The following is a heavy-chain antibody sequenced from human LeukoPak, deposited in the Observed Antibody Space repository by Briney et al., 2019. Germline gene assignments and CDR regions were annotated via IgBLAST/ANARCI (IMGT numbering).Heavy chain of an antibody. V-gene: IGHV3-30*03. Sequence: ERSLRLSCAASGFTFSSYGMHWVRQAPGKGLEWVALISYDGSNSYYADSVKGRFTMSRDNSKNTLYLQMNSLRAEDTAVYYCAASYYYDSTRYYSPGYWGQGTLVTVSS. CDR1: GFTFSSYG. CDR2: ISYDGSNS. D-gene: IGHD3-22*01. CDR3: AASYYYDSTRYYSPGY. J-gene: IGHJ4*02.